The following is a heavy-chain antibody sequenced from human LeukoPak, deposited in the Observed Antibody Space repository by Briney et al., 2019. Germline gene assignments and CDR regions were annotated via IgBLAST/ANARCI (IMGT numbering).Heavy chain of an antibody. Sequence: GGSLRLSCAASGFTFSSYAMSWVRQAPGKGLEWVSAISGSGGSTYYADSVKGRFTISRDNSKNTLYLQMNSLRAEDTAVYYCAKDLGIAARRAGSRTNWFDPWGQGTLVTVFS. CDR1: GFTFSSYA. V-gene: IGHV3-23*01. CDR2: ISGSGGST. J-gene: IGHJ5*02. CDR3: AKDLGIAARRAGSRTNWFDP. D-gene: IGHD6-6*01.